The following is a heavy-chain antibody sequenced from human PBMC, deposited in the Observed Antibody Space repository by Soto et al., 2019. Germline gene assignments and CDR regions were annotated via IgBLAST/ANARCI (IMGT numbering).Heavy chain of an antibody. V-gene: IGHV4-34*01. CDR2: IDQSGGT. CDR1: GDSLRGQS. Sequence: PSETLSLTCAVVGDSLRGQSWNWIRQSPGKGLEWIGEIDQSGGTNYNPSLKSRAIISDDTSKNQFSLTLTSVTAADTAVYYCAREGGYFDSSGSGVYHYHGVDVWGQGTTVTVSS. CDR3: AREGGYFDSSGSGVYHYHGVDV. J-gene: IGHJ6*02. D-gene: IGHD3-22*01.